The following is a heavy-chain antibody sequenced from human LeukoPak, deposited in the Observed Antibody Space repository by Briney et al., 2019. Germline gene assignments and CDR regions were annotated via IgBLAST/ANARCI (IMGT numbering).Heavy chain of an antibody. CDR3: AKDYLVGPGPYYFDY. J-gene: IGHJ4*02. Sequence: GGSLRLSCATSGFTFDDYTMHWVRQAPGKGLEWVSGISWNTGTIGYADSVKGRFTISRDNAKSSLYLQMNSLRAEDTALYYCAKDYLVGPGPYYFDYWGQGTLVTVSS. D-gene: IGHD6-6*01. CDR2: ISWNTGTI. CDR1: GFTFDDYT. V-gene: IGHV3-9*01.